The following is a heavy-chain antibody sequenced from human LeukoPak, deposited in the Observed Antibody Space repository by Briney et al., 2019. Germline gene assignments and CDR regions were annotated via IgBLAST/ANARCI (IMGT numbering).Heavy chain of an antibody. V-gene: IGHV4-39*01. J-gene: IGHJ4*02. D-gene: IGHD5-24*01. CDR2: IYYSGTT. CDR3: ARRDQAIDY. Sequence: SETLSLTCTVSDGPVSSVGYYWGWIRQPPGKGLEWIGSIYYSGTTYYNPSLASRVTIFVDTSENQFSLRLSSVTAADTAVYYCARRDQAIDYWGQGTLVTVSS. CDR1: DGPVSSVGYY.